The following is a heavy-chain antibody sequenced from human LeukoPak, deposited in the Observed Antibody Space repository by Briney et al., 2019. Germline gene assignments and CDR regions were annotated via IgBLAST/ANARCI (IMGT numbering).Heavy chain of an antibody. CDR1: GFTFSSYS. J-gene: IGHJ4*02. V-gene: IGHV3-21*01. CDR2: ISSSSSYI. Sequence: GGSLRLSCAASGFTFSSYSMNWVRQAPGKGLEWVSSISSSSSYIYYADSVKGRFTISRDNAKNSLYLQMNSLRAEDTAVYYCARDLPLDSSPFFDYWGQGTLVTVSS. CDR3: ARDLPLDSSPFFDY. D-gene: IGHD6-6*01.